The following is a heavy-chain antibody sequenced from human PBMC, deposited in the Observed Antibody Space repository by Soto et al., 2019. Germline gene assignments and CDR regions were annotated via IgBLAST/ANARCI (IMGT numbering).Heavy chain of an antibody. D-gene: IGHD3-16*01. CDR1: GFILSSNS. Sequence: GGSLRLSCVASGFILSSNSMHWVRQAPGKGLQWVSYISSSSGNIYYADSVKGRFTISRDNAKNSLYLQMNSLRDEDTAVYYCARGGGIFDYWGQGTLVTVSS. V-gene: IGHV3-48*02. CDR3: ARGGGIFDY. J-gene: IGHJ4*02. CDR2: ISSSSGNI.